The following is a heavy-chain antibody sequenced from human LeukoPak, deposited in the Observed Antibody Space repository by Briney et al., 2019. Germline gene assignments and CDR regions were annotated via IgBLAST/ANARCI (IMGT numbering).Heavy chain of an antibody. CDR1: GGSFSGYY. J-gene: IGHJ4*02. D-gene: IGHD5-18*01. V-gene: IGHV4-34*12. Sequence: SETLSLTCAVYGGSFSGYYWSWIRQPPGKGLEWIGNIFYSGSTYYNPSLKSRVTISVDTSKNQFSLKLSSVTAADTAVYYCARTGDTAMAYYFDYWGQGTLVTVSS. CDR2: IFYSGST. CDR3: ARTGDTAMAYYFDY.